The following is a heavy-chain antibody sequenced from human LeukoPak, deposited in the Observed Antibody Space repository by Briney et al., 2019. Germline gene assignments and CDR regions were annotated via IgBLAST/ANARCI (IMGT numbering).Heavy chain of an antibody. V-gene: IGHV4-59*01. Sequence: SETLSLTCTISGASISSYYWSWIRQPPGKGLERIAYIYYSGSTNCNPSLKSRVTISVDTSKKQFSLKLSSVTAADTAVYYCARADGRLATDIDYWGQGTLVTVSP. J-gene: IGHJ4*02. CDR3: ARADGRLATDIDY. D-gene: IGHD5-12*01. CDR1: GASISSYY. CDR2: IYYSGST.